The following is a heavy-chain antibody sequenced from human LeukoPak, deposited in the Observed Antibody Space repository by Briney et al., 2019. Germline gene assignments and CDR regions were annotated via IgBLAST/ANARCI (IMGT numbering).Heavy chain of an antibody. Sequence: GGSLRLSCAVSGFSVSSFGMSRVPQAPGKGLEWISAITVDGETAYYADSVRGRFIISRDNSKNTLYLQLSSLRAEDTAVYYCAQGKDSGWFPYWGQGSLVSVSS. V-gene: IGHV3-23*01. J-gene: IGHJ4*02. CDR3: AQGKDSGWFPY. CDR2: ITVDGETA. CDR1: GFSVSSFG. D-gene: IGHD6-19*01.